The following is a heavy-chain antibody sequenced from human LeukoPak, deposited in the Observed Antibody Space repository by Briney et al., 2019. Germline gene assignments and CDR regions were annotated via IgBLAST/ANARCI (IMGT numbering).Heavy chain of an antibody. CDR3: ATIEPPYYYGSGSYYSDAFDI. Sequence: ASVKVSCKASGYTFTGYYMHWVRQAPGQGLEWMGWINPNSGGTNYAQKLQGRVTMTTDTSTSTAYMELRSLRSDDTAVYYCATIEPPYYYGSGSYYSDAFDIWGQGTMVTVSS. CDR2: INPNSGGT. D-gene: IGHD3-10*01. V-gene: IGHV1-2*02. J-gene: IGHJ3*02. CDR1: GYTFTGYY.